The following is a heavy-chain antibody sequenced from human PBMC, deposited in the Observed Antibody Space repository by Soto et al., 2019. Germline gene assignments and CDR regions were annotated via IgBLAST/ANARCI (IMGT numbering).Heavy chain of an antibody. J-gene: IGHJ4*02. D-gene: IGHD2-8*01. CDR1: GYTLTGLS. CDR3: ATRAMVKVPDY. CDR2: FDPEDGET. Sequence: ASVKVSCKVSGYTLTGLSMHCVLQAPVKGLEWMGGFDPEDGETIYAQKFQGRVTMTEDTSTDTAYMELSSLRSEDTAVYYCATRAMVKVPDYWGQGTLVTVSS. V-gene: IGHV1-24*01.